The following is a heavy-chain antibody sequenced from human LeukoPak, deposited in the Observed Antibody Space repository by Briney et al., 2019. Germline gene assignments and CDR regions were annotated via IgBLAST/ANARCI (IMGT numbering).Heavy chain of an antibody. CDR2: ISSNGGST. CDR1: RFISMDYA. D-gene: IGHD6-19*01. CDR3: SRVPARGCLNSIDV. V-gene: IGHV3-64*01. J-gene: IGHJ1*01. Sequence: GWSLKPAGEGSRFISMDYANNCDRQAPGKGLEYVSGISSNGGSTYYVNSVWGRFTTSRDNSKNTLELQMDGLRVDDTALHYCSRVPARGCLNSIDVWGQGILVNVS.